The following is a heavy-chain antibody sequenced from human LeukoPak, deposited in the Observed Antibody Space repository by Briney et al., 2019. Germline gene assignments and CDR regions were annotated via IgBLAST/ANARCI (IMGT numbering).Heavy chain of an antibody. CDR2: ISWNSGSI. D-gene: IGHD4-17*01. Sequence: PGRSLRLSCAASGFTFDDYAMRWVRQAPGKGLEWVSGISWNSGSIGYADSVKGRFTISRDNAKNSLYLQMNSLRAEDMALYYCAKAYGDRLQYYFDYWGQGTLVTVSS. V-gene: IGHV3-9*03. CDR3: AKAYGDRLQYYFDY. CDR1: GFTFDDYA. J-gene: IGHJ4*02.